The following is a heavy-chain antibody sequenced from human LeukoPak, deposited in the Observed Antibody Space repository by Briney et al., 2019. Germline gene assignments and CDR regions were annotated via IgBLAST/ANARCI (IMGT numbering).Heavy chain of an antibody. Sequence: AGGSLRLSCAASGFTFSSYEMNWVRQAPGKGLEWVSYISSSGSTIYYADSVEGRFTISRDNAKNSLYLQMNSLRAEDTAVYYCARTFGGWLQFPIDYWGQGTLVTVSS. CDR2: ISSSGSTI. D-gene: IGHD5-24*01. CDR3: ARTFGGWLQFPIDY. J-gene: IGHJ4*02. CDR1: GFTFSSYE. V-gene: IGHV3-48*03.